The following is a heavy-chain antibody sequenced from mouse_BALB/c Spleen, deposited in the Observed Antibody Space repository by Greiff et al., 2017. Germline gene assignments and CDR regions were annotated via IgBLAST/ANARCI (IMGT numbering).Heavy chain of an antibody. D-gene: IGHD1-1*01. J-gene: IGHJ1*01. CDR1: GFSLTGYG. CDR2: IWGDGST. Sequence: VQLQESGPGLVAPSQSLSITCTVSGFSLTGYGVNWVRQPPGKGLEWLGMIWGDGSTDYNSALKSRLSISKDNSKSQVFLKMNSLQTDDTARYYCARGGGSTPWYFDVWGAGTTVTVSS. CDR3: ARGGGSTPWYFDV. V-gene: IGHV2-6-7*01.